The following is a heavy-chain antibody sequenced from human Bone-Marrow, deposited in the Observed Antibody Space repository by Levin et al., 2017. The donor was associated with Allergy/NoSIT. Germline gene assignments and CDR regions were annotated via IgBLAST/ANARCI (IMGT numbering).Heavy chain of an antibody. CDR2: INSDGSST. J-gene: IGHJ6*02. CDR1: GFTFSSYW. V-gene: IGHV3-74*01. CDR3: ARDRPVGATTNYYDGMDV. Sequence: GGSLRLSCAASGFTFSSYWMHWVRQAPGKGLVWVSRINSDGSSTSYADSVKGRFTISRDNAKNTLYLQMNSLRAEDTAVYYCARDRPVGATTNYYDGMDVWGQGTTVTVSS. D-gene: IGHD1-26*01.